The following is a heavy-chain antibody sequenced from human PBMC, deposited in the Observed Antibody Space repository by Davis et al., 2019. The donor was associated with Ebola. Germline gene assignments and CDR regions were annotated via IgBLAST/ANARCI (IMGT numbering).Heavy chain of an antibody. Sequence: PGGSLRLSCAASGFTFSSYWMHWVRQAPGKGLVWVSRINSDGSSTSYADSVKGRFTISRDNAKNTLYLQMNSLRAEDTAVYYCASPPEYCSSTSCPFGYWGQGTLVTVSS. V-gene: IGHV3-74*01. J-gene: IGHJ4*02. CDR3: ASPPEYCSSTSCPFGY. CDR1: GFTFSSYW. D-gene: IGHD2-2*01. CDR2: INSDGSST.